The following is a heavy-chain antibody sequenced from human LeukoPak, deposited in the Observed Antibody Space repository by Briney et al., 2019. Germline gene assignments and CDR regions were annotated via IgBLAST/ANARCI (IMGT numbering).Heavy chain of an antibody. CDR1: GYTFTNYY. J-gene: IGHJ4*02. Sequence: ASVKVSCKASGYTFTNYYMDWVRQAPGQGLEWMGIINPSGGTTSYAQKFQGRVTMTRDTSTSTVYMELSSLRSEDTAVYYCARADYNNHLLDQGGQGTLVTVSS. CDR3: ARADYNNHLLDQ. CDR2: INPSGGTT. D-gene: IGHD4-11*01. V-gene: IGHV1-46*01.